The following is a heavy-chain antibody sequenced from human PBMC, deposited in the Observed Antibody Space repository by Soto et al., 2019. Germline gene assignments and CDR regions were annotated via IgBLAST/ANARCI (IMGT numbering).Heavy chain of an antibody. D-gene: IGHD5-18*01. J-gene: IGHJ6*02. Sequence: GGSLRLSCAASGFTFSSYSMNWVRQAPGKGLEWVSYISSSSSTIYYADSVKGRFTISRDNAKNSLYLQMNSLRDEDTAVYYCARDHSPVDTAMVMTYYYYGMDVWGQGTTVTVSS. V-gene: IGHV3-48*02. CDR1: GFTFSSYS. CDR3: ARDHSPVDTAMVMTYYYYGMDV. CDR2: ISSSSSTI.